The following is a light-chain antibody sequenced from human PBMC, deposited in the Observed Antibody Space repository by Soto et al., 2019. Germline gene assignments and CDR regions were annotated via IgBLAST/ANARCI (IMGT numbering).Light chain of an antibody. Sequence: QSALTQPASVSGSPGQSITISCTGTSSDVGRYNFVSWYQQHPGKAPKVMIYEVSKRPSGVSNRFSGSKSSNTASLTISGLQAEDEADYYCCSDAGSGVYVFGTGTKLTVL. CDR2: EVS. CDR1: SSDVGRYNF. J-gene: IGLJ1*01. CDR3: CSDAGSGVYV. V-gene: IGLV2-23*02.